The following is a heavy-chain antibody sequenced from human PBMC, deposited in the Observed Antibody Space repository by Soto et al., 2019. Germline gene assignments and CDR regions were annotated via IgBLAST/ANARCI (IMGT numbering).Heavy chain of an antibody. CDR2: INHSGST. Sequence: PSGTLSLTCAVYGGSLSGYDWTWIRQPPGTGLEWIGEINHSGSTNYNPSLKSRVTISVDTSKNQFSLKLTSVTAADTAVYYCARDKLTGLFDYWGQGTLVTVSS. D-gene: IGHD2-8*02. CDR3: ARDKLTGLFDY. CDR1: GGSLSGYD. J-gene: IGHJ4*02. V-gene: IGHV4-34*01.